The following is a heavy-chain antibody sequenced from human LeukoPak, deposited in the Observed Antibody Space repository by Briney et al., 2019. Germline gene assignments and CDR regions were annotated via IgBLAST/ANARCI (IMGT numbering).Heavy chain of an antibody. CDR2: INHSGST. CDR3: ARDQTVRGVIITFDY. D-gene: IGHD3-10*01. J-gene: IGHJ4*02. CDR1: GGSFSGYY. Sequence: SETLSLTCVVYGGSFSGYYWSWIRQPPGKGLEWIGEINHSGSTNYNPSLKSRVTISVDTSKNQFSLKLSSVTAADTAVYYCARDQTVRGVIITFDYWGRGTLVTVSS. V-gene: IGHV4-34*01.